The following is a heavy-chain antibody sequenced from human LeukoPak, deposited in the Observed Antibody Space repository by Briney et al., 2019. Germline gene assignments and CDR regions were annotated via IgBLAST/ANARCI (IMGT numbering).Heavy chain of an antibody. J-gene: IGHJ6*02. Sequence: PGGSLRLSCAASGFTFSSYAMSWVRQAPGKGLEWVSAISGSGGSTYYADSVKGRFTISRDNSKNTLYLQMNSLRAEDTAVYCCAKATQGYCSGGSCYPYYYYYYGMDVWGQGTTVTVSS. CDR2: ISGSGGST. V-gene: IGHV3-23*01. CDR3: AKATQGYCSGGSCYPYYYYYYGMDV. D-gene: IGHD2-15*01. CDR1: GFTFSSYA.